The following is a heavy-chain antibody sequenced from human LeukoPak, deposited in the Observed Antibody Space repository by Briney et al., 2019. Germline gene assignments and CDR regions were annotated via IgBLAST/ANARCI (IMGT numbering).Heavy chain of an antibody. CDR2: ISSNGGTT. Sequence: PGGSLRLSCAASGFTFSTYWMHWVRQAPGKGLEYVSAISSNGGTTHYGNSVKGRFTISRDNSKNTLYLQMGSLRAEDMAVYFCARSSGYGYYFDYWGQGTLVTVSS. V-gene: IGHV3-64*01. CDR3: ARSSGYGYYFDY. D-gene: IGHD3-22*01. J-gene: IGHJ4*02. CDR1: GFTFSTYW.